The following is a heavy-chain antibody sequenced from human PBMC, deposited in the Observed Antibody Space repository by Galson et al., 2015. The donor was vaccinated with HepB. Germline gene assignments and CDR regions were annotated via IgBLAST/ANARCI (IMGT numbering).Heavy chain of an antibody. CDR1: GGTFSSYA. J-gene: IGHJ3*02. Sequence: SCKASGGTFSSYAISWVRQAPGQGLEWMGGIIPIFGTANYAQKFQGRVTITADESTSTAYMELSSLRSEDTAVYYCAPSTRGAFDIWGQGTMVTVSS. CDR3: APSTRGAFDI. D-gene: IGHD5/OR15-5a*01. V-gene: IGHV1-69*01. CDR2: IIPIFGTA.